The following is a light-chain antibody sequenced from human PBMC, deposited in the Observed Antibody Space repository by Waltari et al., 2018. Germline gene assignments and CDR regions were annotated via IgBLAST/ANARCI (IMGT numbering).Light chain of an antibody. J-gene: IGKJ1*01. V-gene: IGKV3-15*01. CDR1: QSVSSN. CDR3: QPSSNWPET. Sequence: EIVMTKSPANMSVSPGERATLACRASQSVSSNLAWYQHKPGQAPRILIYAASARVSCFPARFSGTGSGTEFTLPLSSMPSESFAVYYSQPSSNWPETFGPVTQLEIK. CDR2: AAS.